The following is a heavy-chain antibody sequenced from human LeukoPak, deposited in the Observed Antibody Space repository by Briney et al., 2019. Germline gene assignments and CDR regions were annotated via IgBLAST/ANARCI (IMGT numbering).Heavy chain of an antibody. CDR2: VDPEDGET. D-gene: IGHD6-13*01. J-gene: IGHJ6*03. V-gene: IGHV1-69-2*01. CDR3: ARGHGSSWYYYYYMDV. Sequence: ASVKISCKVSGYTFTDYYMHWVQQAPGKGLEWMGLVDPEDGETIYAEKFQGRVTITADTSTDTAYMELSSLRSEDTAVYYCARGHGSSWYYYYYMDVWGKGTTVTVSS. CDR1: GYTFTDYY.